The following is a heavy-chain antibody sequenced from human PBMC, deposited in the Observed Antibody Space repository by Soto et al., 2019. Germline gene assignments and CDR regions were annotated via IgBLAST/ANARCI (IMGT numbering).Heavy chain of an antibody. V-gene: IGHV4-30-2*01. Sequence: QLQLQESGSGLVKPSQTLSLTCAVSGGSISSGGYSWSWIRQPPGKGLEWIGYMYHSGSTYYNPSLKSRVSIAVDRSKNQFSLKLSSVTAADTAVYHCARTESGTFAPWGQGTLVTVSS. D-gene: IGHD1-7*01. J-gene: IGHJ5*02. CDR2: MYHSGST. CDR3: ARTESGTFAP. CDR1: GGSISSGGYS.